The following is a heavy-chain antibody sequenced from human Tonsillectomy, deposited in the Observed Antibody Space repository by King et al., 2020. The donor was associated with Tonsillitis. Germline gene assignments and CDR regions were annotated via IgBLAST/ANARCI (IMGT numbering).Heavy chain of an antibody. J-gene: IGHJ5*02. CDR3: AGLGVSDGSVYWECDWFDP. Sequence: VQLVESGGGVVQPGRSLRLSCAASVFTFSSYAMHWVRQAPGKGLEWVAFISYDGSNKYYADSVKGRFTNSRDNSKNAMSLQMNRLRAEGTAAYYCAGLGVSDGSVYWECDWFDPWGQGTLVTVSS. CDR2: ISYDGSNK. CDR1: VFTFSSYA. V-gene: IGHV3-30-3*01. D-gene: IGHD2-15*01.